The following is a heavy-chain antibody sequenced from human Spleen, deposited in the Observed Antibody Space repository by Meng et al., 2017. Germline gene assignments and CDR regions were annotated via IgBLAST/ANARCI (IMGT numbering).Heavy chain of an antibody. CDR1: GYSFTSYW. CDR3: ARHNRITIFGVVTPRDYYYYGMDV. D-gene: IGHD3-3*01. V-gene: IGHV5-51*01. CDR2: IYPGDSDT. Sequence: GESLKISCKGSGYSFTSYWIGWVRQMPGKGLEWMGIIYPGDSDTRYSPSFQGQVTISADKSISTAYLQWSSLKASDTAMYYCARHNRITIFGVVTPRDYYYYGMDVWGQGTTVTVSS. J-gene: IGHJ6*02.